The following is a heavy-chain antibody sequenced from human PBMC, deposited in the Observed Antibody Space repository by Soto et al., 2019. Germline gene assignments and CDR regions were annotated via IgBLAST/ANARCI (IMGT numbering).Heavy chain of an antibody. V-gene: IGHV4-39*01. D-gene: IGHD1-26*01. CDR1: GSSISSDSSY. CDR2: IYYSGTT. J-gene: IGHJ6*02. Sequence: SETLSLTCTVSGSSISSDSSYWDWIRQPPGKGLEWIGNIYYSGTTYYNPSLKSRVTMSVDTSKNQFSLKLSSVTAADTAVYYSARKTAYYSFIGRAAPLYGLDVWGQGTTVSVSS. CDR3: ARKTAYYSFIGRAAPLYGLDV.